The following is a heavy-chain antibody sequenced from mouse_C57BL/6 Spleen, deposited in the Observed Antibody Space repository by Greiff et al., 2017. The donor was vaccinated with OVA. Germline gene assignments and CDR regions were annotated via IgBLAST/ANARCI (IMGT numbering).Heavy chain of an antibody. D-gene: IGHD1-1*01. J-gene: IGHJ4*01. V-gene: IGHV2-6*03. CDR2: IWSDGST. CDR1: GFSLTSYG. CDR3: ARAKVITTVVAPYAMDY. Sequence: VQLVESGPGLVAPSQSLSITCTVSGFSLTSYGVHWVRQPPGKGLEWLVVIWSDGSTTYNSALKSRLSISKDNSKSQVFLKMNSLQTDDTAMYYCARAKVITTVVAPYAMDYWGQGTSVTVSS.